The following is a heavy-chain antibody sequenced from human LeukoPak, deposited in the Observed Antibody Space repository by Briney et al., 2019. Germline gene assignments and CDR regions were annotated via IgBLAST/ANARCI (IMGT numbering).Heavy chain of an antibody. D-gene: IGHD6-19*01. CDR3: ARGGGGEYSSGWDDY. J-gene: IGHJ4*02. Sequence: SETLSLTCSVSGGSISSYYWSWIRQPPGKGLEWIGCIYYSGTTNYNPSLKSRVTISVATSKNQFSLNLSSVTAADTAVYYCARGGGGEYSSGWDDYWGQGTLLTVSS. CDR2: IYYSGTT. V-gene: IGHV4-59*01. CDR1: GGSISSYY.